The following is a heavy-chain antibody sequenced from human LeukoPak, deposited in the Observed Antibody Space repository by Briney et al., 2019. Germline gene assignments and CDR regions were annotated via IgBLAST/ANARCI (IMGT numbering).Heavy chain of an antibody. J-gene: IGHJ5*02. D-gene: IGHD5-18*01. CDR1: GFPFSNYW. V-gene: IGHV3-74*01. Sequence: PGGSLRLSCAASGFPFSNYWMHWVRQAPGKGLVWVSRINSDGSSTNYGDSVKGRFTISRDNAKNTLYLQMNSLRAEDTAVYYCARDPHGYWWFDPWGQGTLVTVSS. CDR2: INSDGSST. CDR3: ARDPHGYWWFDP.